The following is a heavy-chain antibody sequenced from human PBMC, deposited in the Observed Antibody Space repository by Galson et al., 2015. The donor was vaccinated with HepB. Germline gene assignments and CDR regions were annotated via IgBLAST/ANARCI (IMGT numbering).Heavy chain of an antibody. D-gene: IGHD3-22*01. CDR3: ARGGSGYYYFDY. V-gene: IGHV1-18*01. Sequence: SVKVSCKASGYTFTTYGISWVRQAPGQGLEWMGWISAYTGNTNNAQKFQGRVTMTRDTSTSTVYMELSSLRSEDTAVYYCARGGSGYYYFDYWGQGTLVTVSS. J-gene: IGHJ4*02. CDR2: ISAYTGNT. CDR1: GYTFTTYG.